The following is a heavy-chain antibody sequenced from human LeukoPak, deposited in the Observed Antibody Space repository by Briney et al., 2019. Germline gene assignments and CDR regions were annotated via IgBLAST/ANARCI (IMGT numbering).Heavy chain of an antibody. V-gene: IGHV1-46*01. CDR1: GYTFTKYY. J-gene: IGHJ5*02. CDR3: ARGGLPARSWFDP. CDR2: INPSSGRT. Sequence: ASVTVSFKASGYTFTKYYMNWVRQAPGQGLDGMGIINPSSGRTTYAQKFQGRVTMTRDTSTSTVYMELTSMRSEDTAVSYCARGGLPARSWFDPWGQGNLVTVSS. D-gene: IGHD3/OR15-3a*01.